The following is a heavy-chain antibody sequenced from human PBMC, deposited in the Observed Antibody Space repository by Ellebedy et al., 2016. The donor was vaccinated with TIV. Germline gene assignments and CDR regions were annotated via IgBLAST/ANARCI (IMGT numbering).Heavy chain of an antibody. CDR3: VRRGGWSGAFDI. D-gene: IGHD6-19*01. V-gene: IGHV4-39*01. J-gene: IGHJ3*02. CDR1: GGSISKTSYY. CDR2: IYYSGTT. Sequence: MPSETLSLTCIVFGGSISKTSYYWGWIRQSPGKGLEWLGNIYYSGTTYISPSLKSRASISVDASNNQFSLKLSSVTAADTAVYYCVRRGGWSGAFDIWGQGTMITVSS.